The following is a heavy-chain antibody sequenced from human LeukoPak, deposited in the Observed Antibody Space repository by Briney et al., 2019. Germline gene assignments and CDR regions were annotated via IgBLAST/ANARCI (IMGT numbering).Heavy chain of an antibody. CDR3: ARNYLRSLGYCSSTSCYGMFDP. Sequence: SETLSLTCAVSGYSIGSGYYWGWIRPPPGKGLEWIGSIYHSGSTYYNPSLKSRVTISVDTSKNQFSLKLSSVTAADTAVYYCARNYLRSLGYCSSTSCYGMFDPWGQGTLVTVSS. D-gene: IGHD2-2*01. J-gene: IGHJ5*02. V-gene: IGHV4-38-2*01. CDR1: GYSIGSGYY. CDR2: IYHSGST.